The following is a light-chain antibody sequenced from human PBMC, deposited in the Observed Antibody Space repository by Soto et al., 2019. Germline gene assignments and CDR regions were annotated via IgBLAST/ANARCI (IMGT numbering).Light chain of an antibody. CDR3: QQYGSSLSIT. J-gene: IGKJ5*01. CDR1: QSVSSNY. Sequence: EIVLTQSPGTLSLSPEERATLSCRASQSVSSNYFAWYQQKPGQAPRLLIYGASSRATGIPDRFSGSGSGTDLTLTISRLEPEDFAVYYCQQYGSSLSITFGQGTRLEIK. V-gene: IGKV3-20*01. CDR2: GAS.